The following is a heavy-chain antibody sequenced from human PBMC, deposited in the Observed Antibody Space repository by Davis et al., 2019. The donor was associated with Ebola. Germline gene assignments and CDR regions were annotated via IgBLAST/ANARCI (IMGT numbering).Heavy chain of an antibody. CDR3: ARDQVQPALRSYGMDV. D-gene: IGHD4/OR15-4a*01. CDR1: GYTFTGYY. Sequence: ASVKVSCKASGYTFTGYYMHWVRQASGQGLEWMGWINPNSGGTNYAQKFQGWVTMTRDTSISTAYMELSRLRSDDTAVYYCARDQVQPALRSYGMDVWGQGTTVTVSS. J-gene: IGHJ6*02. CDR2: INPNSGGT. V-gene: IGHV1-2*04.